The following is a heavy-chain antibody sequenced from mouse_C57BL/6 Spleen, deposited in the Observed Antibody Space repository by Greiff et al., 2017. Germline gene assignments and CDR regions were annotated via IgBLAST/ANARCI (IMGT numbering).Heavy chain of an antibody. CDR1: GYTFTSYW. V-gene: IGHV1-64*01. Sequence: QVQLQQPGAELVKPGASVKLSCKASGYTFTSYWMHWVKQRPGQGLEWIGMIHPNSGSTNYNEKFESKATLTVDKSSSTAYMQLSSLTSEDSAVYYCARGALFYYDYDEGAMDYWGQGTSVTVSS. D-gene: IGHD2-4*01. CDR2: IHPNSGST. J-gene: IGHJ4*01. CDR3: ARGALFYYDYDEGAMDY.